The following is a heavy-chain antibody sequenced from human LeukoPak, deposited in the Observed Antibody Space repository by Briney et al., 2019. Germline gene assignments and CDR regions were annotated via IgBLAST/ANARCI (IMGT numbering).Heavy chain of an antibody. CDR3: ARDRGSSWYYFDY. D-gene: IGHD6-13*01. CDR2: IYSGGST. V-gene: IGHV3-66*01. Sequence: GGSLRLSCAASGFIVSSNYMSWVRQAPGKGLEWVSIIYSGGSTYYADSVKGRFTISRDNSKNTLYLQMYSLRAEDTAVYYCARDRGSSWYYFDYWGQGTLVTVSS. CDR1: GFIVSSNY. J-gene: IGHJ4*02.